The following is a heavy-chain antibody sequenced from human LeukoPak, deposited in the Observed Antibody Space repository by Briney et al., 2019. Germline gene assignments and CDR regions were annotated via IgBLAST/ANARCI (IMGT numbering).Heavy chain of an antibody. V-gene: IGHV4-30-2*01. Sequence: SETLSLTCTVSGGSISSGGYYWSWIRQPPGKGLEWIGYIYHSGSTYYNPSLKSRVTISVDRSKNQFSLKLSSVTAADTAVYYCARGDILTGNSVDYWGQGTLVTVSS. D-gene: IGHD3-9*01. J-gene: IGHJ4*02. CDR3: ARGDILTGNSVDY. CDR1: GGSISSGGYY. CDR2: IYHSGST.